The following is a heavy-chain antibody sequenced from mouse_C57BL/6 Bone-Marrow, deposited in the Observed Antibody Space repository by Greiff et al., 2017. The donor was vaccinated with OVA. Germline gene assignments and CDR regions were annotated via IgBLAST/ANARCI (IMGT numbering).Heavy chain of an antibody. CDR3: TTQLWSYFDY. CDR2: IDPENGDT. CDR1: GFNIKDDY. V-gene: IGHV14-4*01. J-gene: IGHJ2*01. Sequence: VQLQQSGAELVRPGASVKLSCTASGFNIKDDYMHWVKQRPEQGLEWIGWIDPENGDTEYASKFQGKATITADTSSNPAYLQLSSRTSEDTAVYYCTTQLWSYFDYWGQGTTLTVSS. D-gene: IGHD1-1*02.